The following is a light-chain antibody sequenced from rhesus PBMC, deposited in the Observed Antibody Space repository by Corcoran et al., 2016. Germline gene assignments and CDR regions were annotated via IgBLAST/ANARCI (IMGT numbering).Light chain of an antibody. CDR1: QGISRW. Sequence: DIQMTQSPSSLSASVGDTVTITCRASQGISRWLDWYQQKPGKAPKLLSYKASRLQSGVPSRFSGSGSGTDFTLPISGLQSEDFATYFCQQYSSRPPTFGGGTKVEIK. V-gene: IGKV1-22*01. CDR2: KAS. J-gene: IGKJ4*01. CDR3: QQYSSRPPT.